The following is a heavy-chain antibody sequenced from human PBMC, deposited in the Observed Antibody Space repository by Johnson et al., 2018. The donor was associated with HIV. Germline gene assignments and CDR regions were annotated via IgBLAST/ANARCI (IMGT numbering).Heavy chain of an antibody. V-gene: IGHV3-23*04. J-gene: IGHJ3*02. CDR1: GFTFSSYD. Sequence: VQLVESGGGLVQPGGSLRLSCAASGFTFSSYDMHWVRQATGKGLEWVSGISGSGGSTYYADPVNGRFPLSRDNPKNPLYLQMNSLRTEDTAVYSCAGNLRFNRTVQGLIIISGAFDMWGQGTMVTVSS. CDR3: AGNLRFNRTVQGLIIISGAFDM. CDR2: ISGSGGST. D-gene: IGHD3-10*01.